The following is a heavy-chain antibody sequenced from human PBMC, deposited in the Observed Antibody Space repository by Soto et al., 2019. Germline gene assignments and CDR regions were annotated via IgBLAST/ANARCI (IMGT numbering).Heavy chain of an antibody. CDR3: ARGEVGSVVRGVTNPPNDY. CDR2: IIPILGIA. D-gene: IGHD3-10*01. V-gene: IGHV1-69*02. CDR1: GGTFSSYT. Sequence: QVQLVQSGAEVKKPGSSVKVSCKASGGTFSSYTISWVRQAPGQGLEWMGRIIPILGIANYAQKFQGRVTITADKSTGAAYMGLSSLRSEDTAVYYCARGEVGSVVRGVTNPPNDYWGQGTLVTVSS. J-gene: IGHJ4*02.